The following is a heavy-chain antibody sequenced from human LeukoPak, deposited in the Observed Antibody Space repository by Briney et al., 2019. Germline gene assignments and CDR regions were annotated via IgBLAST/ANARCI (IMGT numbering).Heavy chain of an antibody. J-gene: IGHJ4*02. CDR1: GGTFSSYA. CDR2: ISAYNGNT. Sequence: ASVKVSCTASGGTFSSYAISWVRQAPGQGLEWMGWISAYNGNTNYAQKLQGRVTMTTDTSTSTAYMELRSLRSDDTAVYYCASHYDILTGIDYWGQGTLVTVSS. V-gene: IGHV1-18*01. CDR3: ASHYDILTGIDY. D-gene: IGHD3-9*01.